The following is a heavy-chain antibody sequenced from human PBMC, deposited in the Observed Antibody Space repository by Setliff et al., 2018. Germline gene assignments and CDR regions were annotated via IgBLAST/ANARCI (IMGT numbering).Heavy chain of an antibody. Sequence: PSETLSLTCTVSGASISSGSYYWSWIRQPAGKGLEWLGRIYTSGTTNYSPSFKSRVTISADTSKNQFSLNLSPVTAADTAVYFCARDNPIVGATDYWGQGILVTVSS. V-gene: IGHV4-61*02. D-gene: IGHD1-26*01. CDR2: IYTSGTT. CDR3: ARDNPIVGATDY. CDR1: GASISSGSYY. J-gene: IGHJ4*02.